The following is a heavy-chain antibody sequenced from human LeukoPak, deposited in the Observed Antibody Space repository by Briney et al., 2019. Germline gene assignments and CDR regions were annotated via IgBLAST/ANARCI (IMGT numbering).Heavy chain of an antibody. V-gene: IGHV3-20*04. J-gene: IGHJ4*02. CDR1: GFTFDDYG. Sequence: GGSLRLSCAASGFTFDDYGLSWVRQAPGKGLEWVSTINWNGGSTGYADSVKGRFTISRDNAKNSLYPQMNSLRAEDTALYYCARVSDISVAAYFDYWGQGTLVTVSS. D-gene: IGHD6-19*01. CDR3: ARVSDISVAAYFDY. CDR2: INWNGGST.